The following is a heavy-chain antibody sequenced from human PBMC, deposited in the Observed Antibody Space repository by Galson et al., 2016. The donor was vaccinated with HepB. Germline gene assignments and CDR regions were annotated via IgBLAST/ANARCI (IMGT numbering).Heavy chain of an antibody. CDR3: ARVRSSYYDFPYAFDI. CDR1: GYTFTSYD. J-gene: IGHJ3*02. V-gene: IGHV1-18*01. CDR2: ISNYNGNT. D-gene: IGHD3/OR15-3a*01. Sequence: SVKVSCKASGYTFTSYDINWVRQVTGQGLEWMGWISNYNGNTNYAQTFQGRVTVTTDTSTSTTYMDLRSLRSDDTAVYYCARVRSSYYDFPYAFDIWGQGTMVTVSS.